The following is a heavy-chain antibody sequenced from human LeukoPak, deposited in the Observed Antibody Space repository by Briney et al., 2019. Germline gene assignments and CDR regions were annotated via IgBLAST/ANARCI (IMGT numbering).Heavy chain of an antibody. J-gene: IGHJ4*02. CDR3: AGYCSGGSCYPGHFDY. V-gene: IGHV4-38-2*01. Sequence: SETLSLTCAVSGYSISSGYYWGWIRQPPGKGLEWIGGIYHSGSTYYNPSLKSRVTISVDTSKNQFSLKLSSVTAADTAVYYCAGYCSGGSCYPGHFDYWGQGTLVTVSS. D-gene: IGHD2-15*01. CDR1: GYSISSGYY. CDR2: IYHSGST.